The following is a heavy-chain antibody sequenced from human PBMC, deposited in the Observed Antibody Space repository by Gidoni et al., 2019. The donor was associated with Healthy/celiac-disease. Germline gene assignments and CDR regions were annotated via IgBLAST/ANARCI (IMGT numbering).Heavy chain of an antibody. J-gene: IGHJ2*01. Sequence: EVQLVESGGGLVQPGGSLRLSCAASGFPFSSYWMSWVRQAPGKGLEWVANIKQDGSEKYYVDSVKGRFTISRDNAKNSLYLQMNSLRAEDTAVYYCARDLVRTTDWYFDLWGRGTLVTVSS. CDR1: GFPFSSYW. D-gene: IGHD1-1*01. V-gene: IGHV3-7*03. CDR2: IKQDGSEK. CDR3: ARDLVRTTDWYFDL.